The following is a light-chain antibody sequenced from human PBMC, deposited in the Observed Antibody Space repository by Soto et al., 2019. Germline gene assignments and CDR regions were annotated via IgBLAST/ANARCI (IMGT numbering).Light chain of an antibody. J-gene: IGLJ3*02. CDR1: SSDVGGYNY. V-gene: IGLV2-14*01. CDR2: EVS. Sequence: QSALTQPASVSGSPGQSITISCTGTSSDVGGYNYVSWYQQHPGKAHKLMIYEVSNRPSGVSHRFSGSKSGNTASLTITGLQAEEEADYYCSSYTSSSTPGGVFGGGTKVTVL. CDR3: SSYTSSSTPGGV.